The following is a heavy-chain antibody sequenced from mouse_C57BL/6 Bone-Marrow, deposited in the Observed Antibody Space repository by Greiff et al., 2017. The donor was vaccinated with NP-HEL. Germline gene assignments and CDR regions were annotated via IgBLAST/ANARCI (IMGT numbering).Heavy chain of an antibody. Sequence: DVKLVESGGGLVKPGGSLKLSCPASGFTFSSYTMSWVRQTPEKRLEWVATISGGGGNTYYPDSVKGRFTISRDNAKNTLYLQMSSLRSEDTALYYCARRDYDGAWFAYWGQGTLVTVSA. J-gene: IGHJ3*01. CDR2: ISGGGGNT. D-gene: IGHD2-4*01. V-gene: IGHV5-9*01. CDR1: GFTFSSYT. CDR3: ARRDYDGAWFAY.